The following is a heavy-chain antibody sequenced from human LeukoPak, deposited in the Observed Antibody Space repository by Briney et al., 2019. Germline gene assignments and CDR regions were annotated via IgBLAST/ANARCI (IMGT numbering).Heavy chain of an antibody. J-gene: IGHJ6*03. CDR1: GFIFSSHA. V-gene: IGHV3-23*01. Sequence: GGSLRLSCGASGFIFSSHAMSWVRQAPGKGLEWVSAISGGGGTTYYADSVKGRFTISRDNSQNTLYLQMNSLRGEDTAVYYCAKDLRGSSWYSYYYYMDVWGKGTTVTVSS. CDR3: AKDLRGSSWYSYYYYMDV. CDR2: ISGGGGTT. D-gene: IGHD6-13*01.